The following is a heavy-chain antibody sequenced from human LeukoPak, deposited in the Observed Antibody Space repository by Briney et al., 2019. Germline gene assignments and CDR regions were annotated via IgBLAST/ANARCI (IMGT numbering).Heavy chain of an antibody. CDR3: ARRVAVAGTAEYGCEYYYYGMDV. V-gene: IGHV5-51*01. CDR1: GYSFTSYW. D-gene: IGHD6-19*01. Sequence: GESLKISCKGSGYSFTSYWIGWVRQMPGKGLEWMGIIYPGDSDTRYSPSFQGQVTISADKSISTAYLQWSSLKASDTAMYYCARRVAVAGTAEYGCEYYYYGMDVWGQGTTVTVSS. CDR2: IYPGDSDT. J-gene: IGHJ6*02.